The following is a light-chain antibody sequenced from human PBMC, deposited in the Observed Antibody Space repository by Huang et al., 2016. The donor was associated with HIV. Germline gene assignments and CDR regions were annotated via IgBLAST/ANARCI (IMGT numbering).Light chain of an antibody. V-gene: IGKV2-28*01. CDR2: LGS. J-gene: IGKJ3*01. CDR3: MQGLQTPGLT. Sequence: IVMTQSPLSLPVTPGEPASISCRSSQSLLRSNGYTYLDWYLQRPGQSPQLLIYLGSNRASGVPDRLSGSASGTNFTLKVSRVEADDLGTYYCMQGLQTPGLTFGPGTKVDFK. CDR1: QSLLRSNGYTY.